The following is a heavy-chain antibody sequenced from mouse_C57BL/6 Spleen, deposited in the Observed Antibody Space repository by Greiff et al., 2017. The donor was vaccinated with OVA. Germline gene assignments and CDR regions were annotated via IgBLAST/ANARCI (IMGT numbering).Heavy chain of an antibody. D-gene: IGHD1-1*01. J-gene: IGHJ1*03. CDR2: INPNNGGT. CDR3: ASPTSYGSRYWYFDV. CDR1: GYTFTDYY. V-gene: IGHV1-26*01. Sequence: VQLQQSGPELVKPGASVKISCKASGYTFTDYYMNWVKQSHGKSLEWIGDINPNNGGTSYNQKFKGKATLTVDKSSSTAYMELRSLTSEDSAVYYCASPTSYGSRYWYFDVWGTGTTVTVSS.